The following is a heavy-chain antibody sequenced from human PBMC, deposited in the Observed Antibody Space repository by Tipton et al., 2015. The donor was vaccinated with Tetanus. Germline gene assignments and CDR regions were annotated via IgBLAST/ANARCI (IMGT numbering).Heavy chain of an antibody. V-gene: IGHV4-31*03. CDR3: ARANFESSKKGPFDF. CDR1: GGSISSGGYY. J-gene: IGHJ4*02. CDR2: IYYSGST. Sequence: TLSLTCTVSGGSISSGGYYWGWIRQHPGKGLEWIGYIYYSGSTYYNPSLKSRLTISVDTSKNQFSLKLSSVTAADTAVYFCARANFESSKKGPFDFWGPGTQVIVSA. D-gene: IGHD5-24*01.